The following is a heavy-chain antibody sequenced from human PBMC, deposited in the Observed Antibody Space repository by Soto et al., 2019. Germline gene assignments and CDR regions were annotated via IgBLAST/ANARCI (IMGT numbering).Heavy chain of an antibody. Sequence: EVHLVESGGGLVQPGGSLRLSCAASGLIFSNFWMSWVRQAPGKGLEWVANIKEDGSEKYHVDSVKGRFTISRDNVKNLMYLQMDSLRAEDTAVYKCVRGGSHSFDYCGQGTLVTVSS. CDR3: VRGGSHSFDY. CDR1: GLIFSNFW. D-gene: IGHD1-26*01. CDR2: IKEDGSEK. V-gene: IGHV3-7*05. J-gene: IGHJ4*02.